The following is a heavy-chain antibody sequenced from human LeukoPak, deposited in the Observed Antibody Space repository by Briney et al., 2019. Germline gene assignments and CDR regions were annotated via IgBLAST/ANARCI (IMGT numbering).Heavy chain of an antibody. J-gene: IGHJ2*01. CDR1: GYTFTDYY. D-gene: IGHD5-24*01. CDR2: VDPEDGET. CDR3: ATDRARNGYKFCYFDL. V-gene: IGHV1-69-2*01. Sequence: GASVKISCKISGYTFTDYYIHWVRQAPGTGLEWVGLVDPEDGETKYAEKFHGRSTMTADTSTLTVYLELYSLRSEDTAIFYCATDRARNGYKFCYFDLWGRGTLVTVSS.